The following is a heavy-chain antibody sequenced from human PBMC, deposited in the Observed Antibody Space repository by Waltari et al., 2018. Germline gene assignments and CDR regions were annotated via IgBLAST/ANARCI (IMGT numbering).Heavy chain of an antibody. J-gene: IGHJ6*02. CDR2: IWYDGSNK. V-gene: IGHV3-33*01. CDR1: GFTFSSYG. Sequence: QVQLVESGGGVVQPGRSLRLSCAASGFTFSSYGMHWARQAPGKGLEWVAVIWYDGSNKYYADSVKGRFTISRDNSKNTLYLQMNSLRAEDTAVYYCARGPPGYYGMDVWGQGTTVTVSS. CDR3: ARGPPGYYGMDV.